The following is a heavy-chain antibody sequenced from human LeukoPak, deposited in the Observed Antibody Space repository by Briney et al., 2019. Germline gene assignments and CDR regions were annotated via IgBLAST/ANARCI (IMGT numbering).Heavy chain of an antibody. CDR1: GGSISPYY. D-gene: IGHD6-13*01. CDR3: ATGYSSTWYYFDY. Sequence: SETLSLTCTVSGGSISPYYWSWIRQPPGKGLEWIGYIFYSGNTNYNPSLKSRVTISVDTSKNQFSLKLTSVTAADTAVYYCATGYSSTWYYFDYWGQGTLVTVSS. J-gene: IGHJ4*02. CDR2: IFYSGNT. V-gene: IGHV4-59*08.